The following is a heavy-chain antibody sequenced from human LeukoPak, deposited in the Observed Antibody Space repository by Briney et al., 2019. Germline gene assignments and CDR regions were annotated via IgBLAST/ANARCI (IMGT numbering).Heavy chain of an antibody. CDR1: GFTVSSNY. CDR3: ARVLSGRGSLYSYYYYMDV. CDR2: IYSGGSR. Sequence: GGSLRLSRAASGFTVSSNYMSWVRQAPGKGLEWVSVIYSGGSRYYADSVKGRFTISRDNSKNTLYLQMNSLRAEDTAVYYCARVLSGRGSLYSYYYYMDVWGKGTTVTISS. D-gene: IGHD3-10*01. V-gene: IGHV3-53*01. J-gene: IGHJ6*03.